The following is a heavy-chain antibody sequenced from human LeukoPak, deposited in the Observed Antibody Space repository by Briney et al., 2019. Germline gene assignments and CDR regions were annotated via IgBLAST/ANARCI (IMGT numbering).Heavy chain of an antibody. V-gene: IGHV3-23*01. D-gene: IGHD3-22*01. CDR1: GFTFSSYA. CDR2: ISGSGSST. Sequence: GESLRLTCAASGFTFSSYAMSWVRQAPGKGLEWVSVISGSGSSTYYADSVKGRFTISRDNSKNTLYLQMNSLRAEDTAVYYCAKVRYDSSGYQSPYFDYWGQGTLVTVSS. J-gene: IGHJ4*02. CDR3: AKVRYDSSGYQSPYFDY.